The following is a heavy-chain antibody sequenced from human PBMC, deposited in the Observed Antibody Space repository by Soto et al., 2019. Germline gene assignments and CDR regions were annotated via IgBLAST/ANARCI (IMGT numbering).Heavy chain of an antibody. J-gene: IGHJ6*01. CDR2: ISGSGGDT. CDR1: GFTFSSYA. D-gene: IGHD3-3*01. Sequence: GSLRLCCAASGFTFSSYAVSWVRQAPGKGLEWVSSISGSGGDTYYADSVKGRFTISRDNSKNTLYLQMDSLRAEDAAVYYCANPLGPFWSGSSTWGQ. V-gene: IGHV3-23*01. CDR3: ANPLGPFWSGSST.